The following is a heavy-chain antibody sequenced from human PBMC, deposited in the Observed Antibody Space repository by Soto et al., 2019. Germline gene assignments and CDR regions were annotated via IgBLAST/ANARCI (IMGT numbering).Heavy chain of an antibody. CDR2: IYHSGST. D-gene: IGHD6-19*01. CDR3: ARPREAGKNYYGVDV. V-gene: IGHV4-30-2*01. Sequence: PSETLSLTCAVSGGSISSGGYSWSWIRQPPGKGLEWIGYIYHSGSTYYNPSLKSRVTISVDRSKNQFSLKLTSVTAADTAVYYCARPREAGKNYYGVDVWGQGTTVTVSS. CDR1: GGSISSGGYS. J-gene: IGHJ6*02.